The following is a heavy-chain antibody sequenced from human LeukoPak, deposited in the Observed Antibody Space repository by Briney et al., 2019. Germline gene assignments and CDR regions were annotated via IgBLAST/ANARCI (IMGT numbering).Heavy chain of an antibody. CDR1: GFTFSSYA. V-gene: IGHV3-23*01. CDR3: AKDQIDILTAPYYFDY. CDR2: ISGSGGST. Sequence: GGSLRLSCAASGFTFSSYAMSWVRQAPGKGLEWVSAISGSGGSTYYADSVKGRFTISRDNSKNTLYLQMNSLRAEDTAVYYCAKDQIDILTAPYYFDYWGQGTLVTVSS. J-gene: IGHJ4*02. D-gene: IGHD3-9*01.